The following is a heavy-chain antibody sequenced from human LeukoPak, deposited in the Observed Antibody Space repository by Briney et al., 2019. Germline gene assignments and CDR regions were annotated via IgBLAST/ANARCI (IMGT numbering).Heavy chain of an antibody. J-gene: IGHJ5*02. CDR3: ARSPRSTVANWFDP. CDR2: ISAYNGNT. V-gene: IGHV1-18*01. CDR1: GYTFTSYG. D-gene: IGHD4-23*01. Sequence: APVKVSCKDSGYTFTSYGISWVRQAPGQGLEWMGWISAYNGNTNYAQKLQGRVTMTTDTSTSTAYMELRSLRSDDTAVYYCARSPRSTVANWFDPWGQGTLVTVSS.